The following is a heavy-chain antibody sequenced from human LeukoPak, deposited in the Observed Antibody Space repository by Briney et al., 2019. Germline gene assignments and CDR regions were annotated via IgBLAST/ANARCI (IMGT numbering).Heavy chain of an antibody. J-gene: IGHJ4*02. CDR1: GFTFSSYS. V-gene: IGHV3-23*01. CDR3: ARELPSFGY. Sequence: GGSLRLSCTASGFTFSSYSMSWVRQAPGKGLEWVSSISGSGDKTYYADSVKGRFTISRDNSKNTLYLQMNSLRAEDTAVYYCARELPSFGYWGQGTLVTVSS. CDR2: ISGSGDKT. D-gene: IGHD5-24*01.